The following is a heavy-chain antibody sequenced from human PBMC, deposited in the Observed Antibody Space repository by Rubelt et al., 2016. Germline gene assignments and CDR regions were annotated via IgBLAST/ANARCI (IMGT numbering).Heavy chain of an antibody. CDR2: IYYSGST. CDR3: ARVLSRYSSSSHWFDP. CDR1: GGSISSSSYY. J-gene: IGHJ5*02. D-gene: IGHD6-6*01. Sequence: QVQLQESGPGLVKPSQTLSLTCTVSGGSISSSSYYWGWIRQPPGKGLEWIGSIYYSGSTYYNPSLKGRFTISVDTSKNQFSLKLSSVTAADTAVYYCARVLSRYSSSSHWFDPWGQGTLVTVSS. V-gene: IGHV4-39*07.